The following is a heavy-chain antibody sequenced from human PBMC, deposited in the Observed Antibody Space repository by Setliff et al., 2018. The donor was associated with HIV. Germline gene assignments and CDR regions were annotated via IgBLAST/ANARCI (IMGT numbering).Heavy chain of an antibody. CDR2: ISPDGSAT. D-gene: IGHD5-12*01. V-gene: IGHV3-7*01. CDR3: ARDWRHGYDLNFDY. J-gene: IGHJ4*02. CDR1: GFTFSSAW. Sequence: PGGSLRLSCAASGFTFSSAWMGWVRQAPAKGLEWVANISPDGSATYYVDSVKGRFTISRDNAKNSLYLQMNSLRAEDTAVYYCARDWRHGYDLNFDYWGQGTLVTVS.